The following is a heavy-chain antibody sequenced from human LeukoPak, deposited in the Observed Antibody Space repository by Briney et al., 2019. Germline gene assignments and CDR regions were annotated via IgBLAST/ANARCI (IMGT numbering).Heavy chain of an antibody. J-gene: IGHJ4*02. D-gene: IGHD5-12*01. CDR2: ISSSSSYT. CDR3: ARGSLSGYDNPRPLDY. V-gene: IGHV3-21*01. Sequence: GGSLRLSCAASGFTFSSYTMNWVRQAPGKGLEWVSSISSSSSYTYYADSVKGRFTISRDNAKNSLYLQMNSLRAEDTAVYYCARGSLSGYDNPRPLDYWGQGTLVTVSS. CDR1: GFTFSSYT.